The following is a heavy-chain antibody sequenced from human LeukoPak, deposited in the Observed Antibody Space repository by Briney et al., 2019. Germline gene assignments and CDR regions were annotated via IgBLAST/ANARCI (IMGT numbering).Heavy chain of an antibody. D-gene: IGHD6-19*01. J-gene: IGHJ4*02. Sequence: PSETLSLTCTVPGGSISSYYWSWIRQPPGKGLEWTGYIYYSGSTNYNPSLKRRVTLSVDTSKNQFSLKLSSVTAADTAVYYCARDSGSGSGWPIDYWGQGTLVTVSS. CDR3: ARDSGSGSGWPIDY. V-gene: IGHV4-59*01. CDR1: GGSISSYY. CDR2: IYYSGST.